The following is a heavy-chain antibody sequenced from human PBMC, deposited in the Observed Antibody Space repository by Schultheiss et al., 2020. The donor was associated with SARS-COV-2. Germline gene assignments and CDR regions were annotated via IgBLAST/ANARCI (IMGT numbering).Heavy chain of an antibody. CDR1: GFTFSSYA. CDR2: ISSNGGST. CDR3: AKDLRIAVAGSFDY. Sequence: GGSLRLSCSASGFTFSSYAMHWVRQAPGKGLEYVSAISSNGGSTYYADSVKGRFTISRDNSKNTLYLQMNSLRAEDTAVYYCAKDLRIAVAGSFDYWGQGTLVTVSS. D-gene: IGHD6-19*01. V-gene: IGHV3-64*04. J-gene: IGHJ4*02.